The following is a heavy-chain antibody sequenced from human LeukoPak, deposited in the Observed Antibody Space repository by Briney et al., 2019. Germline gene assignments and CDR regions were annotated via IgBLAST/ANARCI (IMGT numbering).Heavy chain of an antibody. Sequence: GASVKVSCKASVYTFTSYYMQWVRQAPGQGLEWMGIINPSGGSTSYAQKFQGRVTMTTDTSTSTAYMELRSLRSDDTAVYYCARDSRWEQWYYYYYGMDVWGQGTTVTVSS. CDR2: INPSGGST. J-gene: IGHJ6*02. V-gene: IGHV1-46*01. CDR3: ARDSRWEQWYYYYYGMDV. CDR1: VYTFTSYY. D-gene: IGHD1-26*01.